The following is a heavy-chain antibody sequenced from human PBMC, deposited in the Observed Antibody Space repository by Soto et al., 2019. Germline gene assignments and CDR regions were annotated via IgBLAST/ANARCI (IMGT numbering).Heavy chain of an antibody. CDR3: ARDNPNYGDYVLFDY. D-gene: IGHD4-17*01. Sequence: QVQLVQSGAEVKKPGASVKVSCKASGYTFTSYGISWVRQAPGQGLEWMGWISAYNGNTNYAQKLQGRVTMTTDTSTSTAYMGLRSLRSDDTAVYYCARDNPNYGDYVLFDYWGQGTLVTVSS. CDR1: GYTFTSYG. V-gene: IGHV1-18*04. CDR2: ISAYNGNT. J-gene: IGHJ4*02.